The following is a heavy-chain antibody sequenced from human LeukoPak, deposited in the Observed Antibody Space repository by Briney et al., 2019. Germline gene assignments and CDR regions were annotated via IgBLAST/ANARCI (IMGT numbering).Heavy chain of an antibody. J-gene: IGHJ3*02. CDR3: ARGLQQTLAWLQAFSAFDI. CDR2: ISGYNGNT. CDR1: GYTFTSYG. Sequence: ASVKVACKASGYTFTSYGISWVRQAPGQGRERRGWISGYNGNTNYAQKLQGRVTMTTDTSTSTAYMALRSMRSDDTAVYYCARGLQQTLAWLQAFSAFDIWGQGTMVTVSS. V-gene: IGHV1-18*01. D-gene: IGHD5-24*01.